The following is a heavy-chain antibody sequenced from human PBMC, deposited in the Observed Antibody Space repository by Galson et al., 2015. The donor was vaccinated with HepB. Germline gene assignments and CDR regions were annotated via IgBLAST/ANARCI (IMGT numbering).Heavy chain of an antibody. Sequence: SLRLSCAASGFTFSSYAVHWVRQAPGKGLEWVSAISGSGGSTYYADSVKGRFTISRDNSKNTLYLQMNSLRAEDTAVYYCAKDLPYSSSWYVEGGAMDVWGQGTTVTVSS. CDR3: AKDLPYSSSWYVEGGAMDV. D-gene: IGHD6-13*01. J-gene: IGHJ6*02. V-gene: IGHV3-23*01. CDR1: GFTFSSYA. CDR2: ISGSGGST.